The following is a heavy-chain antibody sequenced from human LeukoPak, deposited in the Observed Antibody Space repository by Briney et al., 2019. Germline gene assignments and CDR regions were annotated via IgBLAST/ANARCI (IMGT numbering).Heavy chain of an antibody. J-gene: IGHJ5*02. D-gene: IGHD2-15*01. CDR3: ARVDGSCSGGSCPSGNWFDP. CDR1: GGSISSSSYY. V-gene: IGHV4-39*01. Sequence: SETLSLTCAVSGGSISSSSYYWGWIRQPPGKGLEWIGSIYYSGSTYYNPSLKSRVTISVDTSKNQFSLRLRSVTAADTAVYYCARVDGSCSGGSCPSGNWFDPWGQGTLVTVSS. CDR2: IYYSGST.